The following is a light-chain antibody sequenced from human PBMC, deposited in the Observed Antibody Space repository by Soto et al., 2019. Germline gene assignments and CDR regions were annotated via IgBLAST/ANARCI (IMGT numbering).Light chain of an antibody. CDR1: SSDGGGYNY. CDR2: DVS. J-gene: IGLJ1*01. V-gene: IGLV2-11*01. CDR3: CSYAGSYTLGL. Sequence: QSVLTQPRSVSGSAGQSVTISCTGTSSDGGGYNYVSWYQQHPGKSPKLMIYDVSKRPSGVPDRFSGSKSGNTASLTISGLQAEDEADYYCCSYAGSYTLGLFGTGTKLTVL.